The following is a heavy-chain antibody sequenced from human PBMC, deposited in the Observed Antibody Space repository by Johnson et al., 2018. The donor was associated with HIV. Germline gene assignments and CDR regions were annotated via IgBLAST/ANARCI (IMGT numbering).Heavy chain of an antibody. CDR1: GFTFSSYD. J-gene: IGHJ3*02. CDR2: IGTAGDT. V-gene: IGHV3-13*01. Sequence: VQLVESGGGLVQPGGSLRLSCAASGFTFSSYDMHWVRQATGKGLEWVSAIGTAGDTYYPGSVKGRFTIPRDNSKKTLYLQMNSLRAEDTAVYYCAREAYCSGGSCYDAFDIWGQGTMVTVSS. CDR3: AREAYCSGGSCYDAFDI. D-gene: IGHD2-15*01.